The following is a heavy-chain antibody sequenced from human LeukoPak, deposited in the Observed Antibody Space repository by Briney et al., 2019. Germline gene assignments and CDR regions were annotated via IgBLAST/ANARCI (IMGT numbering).Heavy chain of an antibody. J-gene: IGHJ4*02. V-gene: IGHV4-34*01. CDR3: ARGVDYYGV. CDR2: INHSGGT. Sequence: GSLRLSCAASGFTFSRYSMNWVRQAPGKGLEWIGEINHSGGTNYNPSLKSRVTISVDTSKKQFSLKLSSVTAADTAVYYCARGVDYYGVWGQGTLVTVSS. CDR1: GFTFSRYS. D-gene: IGHD3-10*01.